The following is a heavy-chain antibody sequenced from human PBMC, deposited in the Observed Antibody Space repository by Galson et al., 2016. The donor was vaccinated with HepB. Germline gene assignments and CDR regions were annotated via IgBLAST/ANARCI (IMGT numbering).Heavy chain of an antibody. CDR1: GFTFRSYV. CDR2: TSSGSSYI. Sequence: SLRLSCAASGFTFRSYVMNWVRQAPGKGLEWVSSTSSGSSYIYYADSVKGRFTISRDNAKNSLHLQMNSLRTEDTAMYYCATWGFTLGVEHWGQGTLVTVSS. D-gene: IGHD3-16*01. CDR3: ATWGFTLGVEH. V-gene: IGHV3-21*01. J-gene: IGHJ4*02.